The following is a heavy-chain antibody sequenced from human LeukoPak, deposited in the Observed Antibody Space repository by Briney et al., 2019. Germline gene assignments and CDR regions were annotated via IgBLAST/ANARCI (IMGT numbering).Heavy chain of an antibody. CDR3: AREISGSYDY. CDR2: IIPILGIA. J-gene: IGHJ4*02. V-gene: IGHV1-69*04. CDR1: GGTFSSYA. D-gene: IGHD6-19*01. Sequence: VASVKVSCKSSGGTFSSYAISWVRQAPGQGFEWMGRIIPILGIANYAQKFQGRVTITADKSTSTAYMELSSLRSEDTAVYYCAREISGSYDYWGQGTLVTVSS.